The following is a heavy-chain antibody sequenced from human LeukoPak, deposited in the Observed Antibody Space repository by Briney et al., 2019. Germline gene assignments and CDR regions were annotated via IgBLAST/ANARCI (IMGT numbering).Heavy chain of an antibody. V-gene: IGHV1-2*02. Sequence: ASVKVSCKASGYTFIGNYMHWVRQAPGQGLEWMGWINPNSGGTNYAQKFQGRVTMTRDTSISTAYMELSRLRSDDTAVYYCAREEWDIAGAGTRGFLGYCSQGTLVTVSS. D-gene: IGHD1-26*01. J-gene: IGHJ4*02. CDR2: INPNSGGT. CDR1: GYTFIGNY. CDR3: AREEWDIAGAGTRGFLGY.